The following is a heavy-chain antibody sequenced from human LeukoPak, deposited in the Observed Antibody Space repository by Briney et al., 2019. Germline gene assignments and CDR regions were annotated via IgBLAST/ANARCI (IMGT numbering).Heavy chain of an antibody. V-gene: IGHV4-31*03. D-gene: IGHD3-10*01. CDR2: IYHSGST. CDR1: GASISSGNYY. CDR3: ARGIQRSYGSGGYSFHFDS. J-gene: IGHJ4*02. Sequence: PSETLSLTCTVSGASISSGNYYWSWVRQHPGKGLEWIGYIYHSGSTHYNPSLNSRGTISPDTSKNQFSLKLCSVTAADTATYYCARGIQRSYGSGGYSFHFDSWGRGTLVTVSP.